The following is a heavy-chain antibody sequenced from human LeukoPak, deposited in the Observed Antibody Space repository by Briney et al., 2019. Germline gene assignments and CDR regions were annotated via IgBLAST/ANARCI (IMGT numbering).Heavy chain of an antibody. CDR2: ISHSGNT. D-gene: IGHD1-1*01. CDR1: GGSGSSNIW. Sequence: PSETLSLTGAVSGGSGSSNIWWGWVGQPPGKGLGWVGEISHSGNTNYNPSLESRVTMSVDTSNTHLSLESSPVTAADTAVYFCARVTVTTPFDYWGQGALVTVSS. J-gene: IGHJ4*02. V-gene: IGHV4-4*02. CDR3: ARVTVTTPFDY.